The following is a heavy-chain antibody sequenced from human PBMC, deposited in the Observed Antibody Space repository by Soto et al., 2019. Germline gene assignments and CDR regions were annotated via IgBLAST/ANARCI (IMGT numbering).Heavy chain of an antibody. CDR2: IDKSGGDT. CDR3: AKDTYSRSWYF. D-gene: IGHD2-2*01. J-gene: IGHJ4*02. CDR1: GFTFTNYR. Sequence: EVQLLESGGDLVQPGGSLRLSCAASGFTFTNYRMTWVRQAPGKGLEWVSSIDKSGGDTYYADSVKGRFTISRDNSKNTLYLQMHGLRAEDTALYYCAKDTYSRSWYFWGQGTLVTVSS. V-gene: IGHV3-23*05.